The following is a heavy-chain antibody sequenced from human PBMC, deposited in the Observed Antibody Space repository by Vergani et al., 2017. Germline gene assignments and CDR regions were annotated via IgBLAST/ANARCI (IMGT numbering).Heavy chain of an antibody. CDR3: ARGSGWYYYYGMDV. CDR2: INHSGST. Sequence: QVQLQQWGAGLLKPSETLSLTCAVYGGSFSGYYWSWIRQPPGKGLEWIGEINHSGSTNYNPSLKSRVTISVDTSKNQFSLKLGSVTAADTAVYYCARGSGWYYYYGMDVWGQGTTVTVSS. J-gene: IGHJ6*02. D-gene: IGHD6-19*01. V-gene: IGHV4-34*01. CDR1: GGSFSGYY.